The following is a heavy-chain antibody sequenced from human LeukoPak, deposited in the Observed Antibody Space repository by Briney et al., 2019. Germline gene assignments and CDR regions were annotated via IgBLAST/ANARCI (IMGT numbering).Heavy chain of an antibody. CDR3: ARRLGYCSGGTCS. Sequence: PGGSLRLSCAASGFTVSTNYMSWVRQAPGKGLEWVSVIYSGGSTYYADTVKGRFTISRDNSKNTLYLQMNSLRAEDTAVYYCARRLGYCSGGTCSWGQGTLVTVSS. V-gene: IGHV3-53*01. CDR1: GFTVSTNY. CDR2: IYSGGST. D-gene: IGHD2-15*01. J-gene: IGHJ5*02.